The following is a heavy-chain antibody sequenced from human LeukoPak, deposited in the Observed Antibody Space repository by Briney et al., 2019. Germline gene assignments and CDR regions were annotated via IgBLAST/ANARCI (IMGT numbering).Heavy chain of an antibody. CDR3: ARVGYSSGWYTLGNDY. CDR2: FDPEDGET. V-gene: IGHV1-24*01. D-gene: IGHD6-19*01. CDR1: GYTLTELS. Sequence: ASVKVSCKVSGYTLTELSMHWVRQAPGKGIEWMGGFDPEDGETIYAQKFQGRVTMTGDTSISTAYMELSRLRSDDTAVYYCARVGYSSGWYTLGNDYWGQGTLVTVSS. J-gene: IGHJ4*02.